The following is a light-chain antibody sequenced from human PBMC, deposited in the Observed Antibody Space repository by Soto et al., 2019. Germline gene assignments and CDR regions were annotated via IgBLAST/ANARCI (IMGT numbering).Light chain of an antibody. Sequence: DIQMTQSPSTLSACVGDRVTITCRASQSISSWLAWYQQKPGKAPKLLIYDASSLESGVPSRFSGSGSGTEFTLTISSLRPDDFATYYCQQYNSSPWTFGQGTKV. CDR2: DAS. V-gene: IGKV1-5*01. J-gene: IGKJ1*01. CDR1: QSISSW. CDR3: QQYNSSPWT.